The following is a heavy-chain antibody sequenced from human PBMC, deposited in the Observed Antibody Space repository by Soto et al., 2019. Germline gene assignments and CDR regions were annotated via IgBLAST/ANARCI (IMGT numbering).Heavy chain of an antibody. CDR3: ARVWGGAFDF. V-gene: IGHV4-59*01. CDR2: IYYSGST. J-gene: IGHJ3*01. CDR1: GGSISSYY. D-gene: IGHD3-10*01. Sequence: SETLCLTCTVSGGSISSYYCSWIRQPPGKGLEWIGYIYYSGSTNYNPSLKSRVTISVDTSKNQFSLKLSSVTAADTAVYYCARVWGGAFDFWGQGTMVTVSS.